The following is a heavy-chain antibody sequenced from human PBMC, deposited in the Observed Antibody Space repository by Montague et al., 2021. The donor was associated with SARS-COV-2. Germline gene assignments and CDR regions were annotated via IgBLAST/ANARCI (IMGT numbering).Heavy chain of an antibody. D-gene: IGHD6-13*01. V-gene: IGHV3-23*01. CDR3: ARDKSTPQLVRRWFDP. J-gene: IGHJ5*02. CDR2: ISGTDAGT. CDR1: GFTFSSYA. Sequence: SLRLSCAASGFTFSSYAMRWVRQAPGKGLEWVSPISGTDAGTYYADSVKGRFTTSRDNAKNTLYLQMNSLRAEDTAVYYCARDKSTPQLVRRWFDPWGQGTMVTVSS.